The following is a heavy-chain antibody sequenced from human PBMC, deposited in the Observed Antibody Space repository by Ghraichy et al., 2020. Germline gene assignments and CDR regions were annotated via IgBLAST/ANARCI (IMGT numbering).Heavy chain of an antibody. CDR1: GFTFSGHA. Sequence: GESLNISCAASGFTFSGHAMHWVRQAPGMGLEWVAVTSYVGSNEYYADSVKGRFTISRDNSKNTLYLQMNSLRAEDTAMYYCARVRSAHDYYYDMDVWGQGTTVTVSS. CDR2: TSYVGSNE. J-gene: IGHJ6*02. CDR3: ARVRSAHDYYYDMDV. V-gene: IGHV3-30-3*01.